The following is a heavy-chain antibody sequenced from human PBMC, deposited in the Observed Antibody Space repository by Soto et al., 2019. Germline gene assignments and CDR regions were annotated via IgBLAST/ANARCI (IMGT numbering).Heavy chain of an antibody. D-gene: IGHD6-13*01. J-gene: IGHJ4*02. Sequence: GGSLRLSCAASGFTFSSYAMSWVRQAPGKGLEWVSAISGSGGSTYYADSVKGRFTISRDNSKNTRYLQMNSLRAEDTAVYYCAKNSGIAAAGTRPFRREGDDYWGQGTLVTVSS. CDR2: ISGSGGST. CDR3: AKNSGIAAAGTRPFRREGDDY. CDR1: GFTFSSYA. V-gene: IGHV3-23*01.